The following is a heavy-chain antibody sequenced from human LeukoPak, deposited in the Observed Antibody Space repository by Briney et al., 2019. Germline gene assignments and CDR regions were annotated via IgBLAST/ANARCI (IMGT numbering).Heavy chain of an antibody. CDR1: GYTFISFT. J-gene: IGHJ6*02. D-gene: IGHD6-19*01. Sequence: GASVKVSCKASGYTFISFTISWVRQAPGQGLEWVGWITAYNGNTNYAQKLQDRVTMTTDTSTSTAYMELRSLRSDDTAVYYWARVYTSGDWPYYYGMDVWGQGTTVTVSS. CDR3: ARVYTSGDWPYYYGMDV. V-gene: IGHV1-18*01. CDR2: ITAYNGNT.